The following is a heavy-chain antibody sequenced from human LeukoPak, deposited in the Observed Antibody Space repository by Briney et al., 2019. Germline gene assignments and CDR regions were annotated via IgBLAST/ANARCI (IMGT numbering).Heavy chain of an antibody. V-gene: IGHV4-34*01. J-gene: IGHJ5*02. CDR1: GGSFSGYY. CDR3: ARGRDYDFWGGYYRWFDP. Sequence: SETLSLTCAVYGGSFSGYYWSWIRQPPGKGLGWIGEINHSGSTNYNPSLKSRVTISVDTSKNQFSLKLSSVTAADTAVYYCARGRDYDFWGGYYRWFDPWGQGTLVTVSS. CDR2: INHSGST. D-gene: IGHD3-3*01.